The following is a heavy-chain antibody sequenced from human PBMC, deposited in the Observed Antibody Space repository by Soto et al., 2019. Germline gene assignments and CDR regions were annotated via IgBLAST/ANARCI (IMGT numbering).Heavy chain of an antibody. CDR2: ISGSGGST. D-gene: IGHD2-15*01. CDR3: AKDSRYCSGGSCYFYYYMDV. Sequence: EVQLLESGGGLVQPGGSLRLSCAASGFTFSSYAMSWVRQPPGKGLEWVSAISGSGGSTYYADSVKGRFTISRDNSKNTLYLQMNSLRAEDTAVYYCAKDSRYCSGGSCYFYYYMDVWAKGPRSPSP. CDR1: GFTFSSYA. J-gene: IGHJ6*03. V-gene: IGHV3-23*01.